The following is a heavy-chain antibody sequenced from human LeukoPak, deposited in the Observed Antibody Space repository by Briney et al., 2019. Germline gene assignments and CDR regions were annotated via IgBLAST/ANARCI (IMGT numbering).Heavy chain of an antibody. Sequence: ASVKVSCKASGGTFSSYAISWVRQAPGQGLEWMGWISAYNGNTNYAQKLQGRVTMTTDTSTSTAYMELRSLRSDDTAVYYCARDSIILGYCSSTSCYDLDYWGQGTLVTVSS. D-gene: IGHD2-2*01. CDR1: GGTFSSYA. CDR3: ARDSIILGYCSSTSCYDLDY. CDR2: ISAYNGNT. V-gene: IGHV1-18*01. J-gene: IGHJ4*02.